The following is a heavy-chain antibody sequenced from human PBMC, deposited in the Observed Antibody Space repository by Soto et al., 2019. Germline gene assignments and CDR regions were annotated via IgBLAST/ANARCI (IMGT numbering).Heavy chain of an antibody. J-gene: IGHJ6*02. D-gene: IGHD3-10*01. CDR1: GYTFTGYY. CDR2: INPNSGGT. Sequence: ASVKVSCKASGYTFTGYYMHWVRQAPGQGLEWKGWINPNSGGTNYAQKFQGWVTMTRDTSISTAYMELSRLRSDDTAVYYCARDLFYGSGSYYKSHYYYYGMDVWGQGTTVTVSS. CDR3: ARDLFYGSGSYYKSHYYYYGMDV. V-gene: IGHV1-2*04.